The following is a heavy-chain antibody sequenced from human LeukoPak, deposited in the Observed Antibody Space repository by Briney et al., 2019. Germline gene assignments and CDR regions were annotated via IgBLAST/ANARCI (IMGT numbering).Heavy chain of an antibody. Sequence: GGSLRLSCAASGFTFSSYSMNWVRQAPGKGPEWVSSISSSSSYIYYADSVKGRFTISRDNAKNSLYLQMNSLRAEDTAVYYCARDADYDSSGYYPIYDAFDIWGQGTMVTVSS. J-gene: IGHJ3*02. V-gene: IGHV3-21*01. CDR3: ARDADYDSSGYYPIYDAFDI. CDR1: GFTFSSYS. CDR2: ISSSSSYI. D-gene: IGHD3-22*01.